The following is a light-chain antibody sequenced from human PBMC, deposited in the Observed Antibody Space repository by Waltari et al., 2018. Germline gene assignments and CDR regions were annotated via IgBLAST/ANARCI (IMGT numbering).Light chain of an antibody. J-gene: IGLJ3*02. CDR3: NSYTSSNTVV. CDR1: SSYLWAFCP. CDR2: DVS. Sequence: QSALTPPSFVAGSPGQSIPISFPGTSSYLWAFCPVPWYQQHPGKAPKVIIYDVSNRPSGVSNRFSGSKSGNTASLTISGLQAEDEADYYCNSYTSSNTVVFGGGTKLTVL. V-gene: IGLV2-14*03.